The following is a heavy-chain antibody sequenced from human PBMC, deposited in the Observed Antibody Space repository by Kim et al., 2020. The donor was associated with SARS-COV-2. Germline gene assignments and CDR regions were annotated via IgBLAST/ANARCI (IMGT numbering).Heavy chain of an antibody. Sequence: GGSLRLSCAASGFTVSSNYMSWVRQAPGKGLEWVSVIYSGGSTYYAHSVKGRFTISRDNSKNTLYLQMNSLRAEDTAVYYCARVSGFRWELFEIPLFGMDVWGQGTTVTVSS. CDR2: IYSGGST. J-gene: IGHJ6*02. D-gene: IGHD3-10*01. CDR3: ARVSGFRWELFEIPLFGMDV. CDR1: GFTVSSNY. V-gene: IGHV3-53*01.